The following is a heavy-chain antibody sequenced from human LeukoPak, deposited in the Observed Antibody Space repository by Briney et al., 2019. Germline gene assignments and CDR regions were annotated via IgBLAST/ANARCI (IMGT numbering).Heavy chain of an antibody. CDR2: IYHSGST. CDR3: ARGDGSPPYFDL. J-gene: IGHJ2*01. Sequence: SQTLSLTCAVSGGSISSGGSSWSWIRQPPGKGLEWIGYIYHSGSTYYNPSLKSRVTISVDRSNNQFSLKLSSVTAADTAVYYCARGDGSPPYFDLWGRGTLVTVSS. CDR1: GGSISSGGSS. D-gene: IGHD1-1*01. V-gene: IGHV4-30-2*01.